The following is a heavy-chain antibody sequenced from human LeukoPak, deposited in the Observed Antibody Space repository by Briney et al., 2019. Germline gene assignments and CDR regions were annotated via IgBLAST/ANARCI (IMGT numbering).Heavy chain of an antibody. D-gene: IGHD3-22*01. V-gene: IGHV1-18*01. CDR2: ISAYDGNT. Sequence: GASVKVSCKTSGYTFTKYGISWVRQAPGQGPEWMGWISAYDGNTMYAQKLQDRLTLTTDTSTETTQIERRSRRSDDTAVYFCARARGDSSGYYRYRGQGTLVTVSS. J-gene: IGHJ4*02. CDR3: ARARGDSSGYYRY. CDR1: GYTFTKYG.